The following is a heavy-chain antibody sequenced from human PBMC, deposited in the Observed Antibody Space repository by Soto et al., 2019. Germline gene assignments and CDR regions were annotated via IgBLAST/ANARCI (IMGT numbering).Heavy chain of an antibody. V-gene: IGHV5-51*01. J-gene: IGHJ4*02. CDR3: ARHTGPYSGYDGLDY. D-gene: IGHD5-12*01. CDR1: GYSCTSYW. CDR2: IYPGDSDT. Sequence: ESLKISCKGSGYSCTSYWIGWVLQMPGKGLEWMGIIYPGDSDTRYSPSFQGQVTISADKSISTAYLQWSSLKASGTAMYYCARHTGPYSGYDGLDYWGQGTLVTVSS.